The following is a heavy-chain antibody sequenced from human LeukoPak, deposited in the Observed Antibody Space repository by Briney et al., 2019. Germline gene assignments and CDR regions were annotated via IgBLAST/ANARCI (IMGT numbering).Heavy chain of an antibody. D-gene: IGHD1-26*01. Sequence: SVNVSCKASGGTFISYAINWVRQAPGQGLEWMGGITPILGTTNYAQKFQGRVTITADESTSTAYMELTSLRSEDTAVYYCAREAGAPARYYFDYWGQGTLVTVSS. CDR3: AREAGAPARYYFDY. CDR1: GGTFISYA. J-gene: IGHJ4*02. V-gene: IGHV1-69*01. CDR2: ITPILGTT.